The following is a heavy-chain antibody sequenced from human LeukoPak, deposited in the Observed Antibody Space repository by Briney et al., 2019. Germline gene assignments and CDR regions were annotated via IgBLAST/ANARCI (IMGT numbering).Heavy chain of an antibody. D-gene: IGHD3-22*01. CDR1: GFTFSSYS. CDR2: ISSTGYI. V-gene: IGHV3-21*01. Sequence: GGSLRLSCAASGFTFSSYSMNWVRQAPGKGLEWVSSISSTGYIYYADSVKGRFTISRDNAENSLYLQMNSLRAEDTAVYYCARGYYYESSGYFFDYWGRGTLVTVSS. J-gene: IGHJ4*02. CDR3: ARGYYYESSGYFFDY.